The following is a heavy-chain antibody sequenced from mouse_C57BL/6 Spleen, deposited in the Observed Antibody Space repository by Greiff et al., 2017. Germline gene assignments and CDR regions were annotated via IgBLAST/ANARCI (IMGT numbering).Heavy chain of an antibody. Sequence: EVQVVESGPGLVKPSQSLSLTCSVTGYSITSGYYWNWIRQFPGNKLEWMGYISYDGSNNYNPSLKNRISITRDTSKNQFFLKLNSVTTEDTATYYCAREDYGNWYFDVWGTGTTVTVSS. CDR3: AREDYGNWYFDV. J-gene: IGHJ1*03. V-gene: IGHV3-6*01. CDR1: GYSITSGYY. CDR2: ISYDGSN. D-gene: IGHD1-1*01.